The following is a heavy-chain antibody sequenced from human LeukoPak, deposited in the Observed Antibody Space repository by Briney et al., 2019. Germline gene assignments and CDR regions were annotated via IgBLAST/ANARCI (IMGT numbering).Heavy chain of an antibody. J-gene: IGHJ4*02. CDR1: GFTFSSYG. V-gene: IGHV3-30*02. Sequence: GGSLRLSCAASGFTFSSYGMHWVRQAPGKGLEWVAVISYDGSNTYSADSVKGRFTISRDNSKNTVYLQMNSLRAEDTAIYYCAALADYIDYWGQGTLVTVSS. CDR2: ISYDGSNT. CDR3: AALADYIDY. D-gene: IGHD3-3*02.